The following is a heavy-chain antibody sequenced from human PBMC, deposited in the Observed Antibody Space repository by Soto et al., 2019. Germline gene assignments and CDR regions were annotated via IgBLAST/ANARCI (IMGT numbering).Heavy chain of an antibody. Sequence: GGSLRLSCAVSGFTFSDYYMSWIRQAPGKGLEWVSYISSRGSSIYYADSVKGRFTISRDNAKNSLYLQMNGLRAEDTAVYYCARGYYDFWSGYYISPYGMDVWGQGTTVTAP. D-gene: IGHD3-3*01. V-gene: IGHV3-11*01. CDR2: ISSRGSSI. CDR1: GFTFSDYY. J-gene: IGHJ6*02. CDR3: ARGYYDFWSGYYISPYGMDV.